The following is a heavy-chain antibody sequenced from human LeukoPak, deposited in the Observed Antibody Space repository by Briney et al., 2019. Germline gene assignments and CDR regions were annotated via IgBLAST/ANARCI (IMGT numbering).Heavy chain of an antibody. J-gene: IGHJ4*02. CDR3: ARAYPDWYSSSWYPPVRYYFDY. V-gene: IGHV4-4*07. CDR2: IYTSGST. CDR1: GGSISSYY. D-gene: IGHD6-13*01. Sequence: SETLSLTCTASGGSISSYYWSWIRQPAGKGLEWIGRIYTSGSTNYNPSLKSRVTMSVDTSKNQFSLKLSSVTAADTAVYYCARAYPDWYSSSWYPPVRYYFDYWGQGTLVTVSS.